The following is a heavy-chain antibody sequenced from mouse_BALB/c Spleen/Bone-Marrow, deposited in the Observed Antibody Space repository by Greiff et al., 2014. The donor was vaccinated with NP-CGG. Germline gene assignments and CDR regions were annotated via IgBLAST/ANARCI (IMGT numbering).Heavy chain of an antibody. J-gene: IGHJ4*01. V-gene: IGHV1-18*01. D-gene: IGHD1-1*01. CDR2: FNPNNGVT. CDR1: GYTFTEYT. CDR3: SIYYSDYPVMDC. Sequence: EVKLQESGPELVKPGASVKISCKTSGYTFTEYTMHWVKQSHGKSLEWIGGFNPNNGVTIYNQKFKGKATLTVDKSSSTAYMELRSRTAEDSAVYYCSIYYSDYPVMDCWGQGTSVAVSS.